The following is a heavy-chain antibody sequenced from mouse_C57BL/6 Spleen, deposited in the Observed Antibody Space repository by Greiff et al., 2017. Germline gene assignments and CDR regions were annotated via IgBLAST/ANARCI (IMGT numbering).Heavy chain of an antibody. CDR1: GYTFTDYE. CDR3: TRDSYEGAWVAY. D-gene: IGHD2-12*01. Sequence: QVQLQQSGAELVRPGASVTLSCKASGYTFTDYEMHWVKQTPVHGLEWIGAIYPETGGTAYNQKFKGKAILTADKSSSTAYMKRRSLTSEASAVYYCTRDSYEGAWVAYWGKGTLVTVAA. J-gene: IGHJ3*01. V-gene: IGHV1-15*01. CDR2: IYPETGGT.